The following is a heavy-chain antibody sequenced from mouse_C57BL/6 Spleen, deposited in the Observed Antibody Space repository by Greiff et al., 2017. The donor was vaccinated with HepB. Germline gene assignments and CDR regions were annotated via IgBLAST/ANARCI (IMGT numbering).Heavy chain of an antibody. D-gene: IGHD2-10*02. V-gene: IGHV5-4*01. CDR3: ARDGVWGRAGED. Sequence: EVKLMESGGGLVKPGGSLKLSCAASGFTFSSYAMSWVRQTPEKRLEWVATISDGGSYTYYPDNVKGRFTISRDNAKNNLYLQMSHLKSEDTAMYYCARDGVWGRAGEDWGQGT. CDR1: GFTFSSYA. J-gene: IGHJ4*01. CDR2: ISDGGSYT.